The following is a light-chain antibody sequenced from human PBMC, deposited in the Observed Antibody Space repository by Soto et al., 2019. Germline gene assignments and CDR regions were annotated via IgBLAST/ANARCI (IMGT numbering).Light chain of an antibody. CDR3: CSFARGSTLV. J-gene: IGLJ3*02. V-gene: IGLV2-23*01. CDR2: EGS. CDR1: SSDVGSYNL. Sequence: QSALTQPASVSGSPGQSITISCSGTSSDVGSYNLVSWYQQHPGNAPKLMIYEGSKRPSGVSHRFFGSKSGNTASLTIAGLQAEDEAYYCCCSFARGSTLVFGGGTKLTVL.